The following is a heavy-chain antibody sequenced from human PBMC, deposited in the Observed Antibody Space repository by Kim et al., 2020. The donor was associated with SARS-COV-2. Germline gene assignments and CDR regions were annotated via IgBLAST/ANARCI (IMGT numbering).Heavy chain of an antibody. J-gene: IGHJ6*02. CDR3: AASSGRHGMDV. CDR1: GGSFSGYY. Sequence: SETLSLTCAVYGGSFSGYYWSWIRQPPGKGLEWIGEINHSGSTNYNPSLKSRVTISVDTSKNQFSLKLSSVTAADTAVYYCAASSGRHGMDVWGQGTTVTVSS. D-gene: IGHD3-10*01. CDR2: INHSGST. V-gene: IGHV4-34*01.